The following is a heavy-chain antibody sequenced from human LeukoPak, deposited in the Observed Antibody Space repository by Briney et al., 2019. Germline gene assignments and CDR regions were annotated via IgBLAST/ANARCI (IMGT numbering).Heavy chain of an antibody. CDR2: INPNSGGT. D-gene: IGHD3-22*01. J-gene: IGHJ4*02. CDR3: ARPMKQKYYYDSSGYYLDY. V-gene: IGHV1-2*02. CDR1: GYTFTGYY. Sequence: ASVKVSCKASGYTFTGYYMHWVRQAPGQGLEWMGWINPNSGGTNYAQKFQGRVTMTGDTSISTAYMELSRLRSDDTAVYYCARPMKQKYYYDSSGYYLDYWGQGTLVTVSS.